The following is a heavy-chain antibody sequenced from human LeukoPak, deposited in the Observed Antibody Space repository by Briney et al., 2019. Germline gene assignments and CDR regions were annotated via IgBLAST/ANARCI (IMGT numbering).Heavy chain of an antibody. V-gene: IGHV1-18*01. Sequence: ASVKVSCKASGCTFTSYGISWVRQAPGQGLEWMGWISAYNGNTNYAQKLQGRVTMTTDTSTSTAYMELRSLRSDDTAVYYCARDRVGAGIFDYWGQGTLVTVSS. CDR2: ISAYNGNT. J-gene: IGHJ4*02. CDR1: GCTFTSYG. D-gene: IGHD1-26*01. CDR3: ARDRVGAGIFDY.